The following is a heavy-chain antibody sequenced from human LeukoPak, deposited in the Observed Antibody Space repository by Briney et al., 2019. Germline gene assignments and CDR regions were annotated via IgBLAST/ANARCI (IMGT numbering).Heavy chain of an antibody. V-gene: IGHV3-30*02. CDR3: SREGAQSYFYMDV. J-gene: IGHJ6*03. CDR1: GFNFDSYG. CDR2: IRYDGSMK. Sequence: GGSLRLPCAGSGFNFDSYGIHWVRQAPGKGLEWVSFIRYDGSMKYYADSGKGRFTISRDNSKNTAHLQLNSLRVEDTGVYYCSREGAQSYFYMDVWGQGTTVTVSS. D-gene: IGHD4-11*01.